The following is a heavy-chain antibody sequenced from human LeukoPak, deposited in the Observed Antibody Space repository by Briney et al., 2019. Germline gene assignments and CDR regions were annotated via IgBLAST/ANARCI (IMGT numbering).Heavy chain of an antibody. Sequence: GGSLRLSCAASGFTFSSYAMHWVRQAPGKGLEYVSAISSNGGSTYYANSVKGRFTISRDNSKNTLYLQMGSLRAEDMAVYYCAREGSGTGVVGANDYWGQGTLVTVSS. D-gene: IGHD1-26*01. CDR2: ISSNGGST. J-gene: IGHJ4*02. CDR3: AREGSGTGVVGANDY. V-gene: IGHV3-64*01. CDR1: GFTFSSYA.